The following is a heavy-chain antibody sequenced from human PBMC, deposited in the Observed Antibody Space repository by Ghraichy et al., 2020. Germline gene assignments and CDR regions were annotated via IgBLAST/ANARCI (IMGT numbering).Heavy chain of an antibody. V-gene: IGHV3-21*01. CDR1: GFTFSSYS. D-gene: IGHD2-15*01. CDR3: AGGYCSGGSCYPYYYGMDV. CDR2: ISSSSYI. Sequence: LTCAASGFTFSSYSMNWVRQAPGKGLEWVSSISSSSYIYYADSVKGRFTISRDNAKNSLYLQMNSLRAEDTAVYYCAGGYCSGGSCYPYYYGMDVWGQGTTVTVSS. J-gene: IGHJ6*02.